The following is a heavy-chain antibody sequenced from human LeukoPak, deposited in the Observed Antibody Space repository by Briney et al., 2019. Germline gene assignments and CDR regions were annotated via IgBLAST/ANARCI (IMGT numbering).Heavy chain of an antibody. CDR2: IKQDGSEK. CDR1: GFTFSTNW. Sequence: GGSLRLSCAASGFTFSTNWMSWVRQAPGKGLEWVANIKQDGSEKYYVDSVKGRFTISRDNAKNSLYLQMNSLRTEDTAVYFCARTNYFDYWGQGTLVTVSS. V-gene: IGHV3-7*01. CDR3: ARTNYFDY. J-gene: IGHJ4*02.